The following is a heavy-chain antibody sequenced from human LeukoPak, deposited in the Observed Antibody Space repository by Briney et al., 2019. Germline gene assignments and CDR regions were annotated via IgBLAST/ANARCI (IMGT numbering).Heavy chain of an antibody. Sequence: ASVKVSCKASGYTFTSYGISWVRQAPGQGLEWMGWISAYNGNTNYAQRLQGRVTMTTDTSTSTAYMELRSLRSDDTAVYYCARDGGYYDSSGIDYWGQGTLVTVSS. J-gene: IGHJ4*02. D-gene: IGHD3-22*01. CDR3: ARDGGYYDSSGIDY. V-gene: IGHV1-18*01. CDR2: ISAYNGNT. CDR1: GYTFTSYG.